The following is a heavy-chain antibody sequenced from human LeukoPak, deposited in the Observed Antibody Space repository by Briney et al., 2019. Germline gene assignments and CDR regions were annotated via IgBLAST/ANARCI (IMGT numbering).Heavy chain of an antibody. D-gene: IGHD1-1*01. CDR3: AKPLSIGLTTDY. Sequence: PGGSLRLSCAASGFTFSSYAMSWVRQAPGKGLEWVSTISGSGGSTYYADSVKGRFTISRDNSKNTLYLQMNSLRAEDTAVYYCAKPLSIGLTTDYWGQGTLVTVSS. CDR2: ISGSGGST. CDR1: GFTFSSYA. J-gene: IGHJ4*02. V-gene: IGHV3-23*01.